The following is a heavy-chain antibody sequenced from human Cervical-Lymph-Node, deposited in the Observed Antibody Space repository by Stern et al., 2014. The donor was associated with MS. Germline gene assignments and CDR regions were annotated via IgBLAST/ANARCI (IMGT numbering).Heavy chain of an antibody. CDR2: IYYSGST. V-gene: IGHV4-39*01. Sequence: QVQLQESGPGLVKPSETLSLTCTVSGGSISSSSYYWGWIRQPPGKGLEWIGSIYYSGSTYYNPSLKGRVPISVDPSKNQFPLKLGSVTAADTAVYYCARWAYSSGWYNWFDPWGQGTLVTVSS. CDR3: ARWAYSSGWYNWFDP. J-gene: IGHJ5*02. CDR1: GGSISSSSYY. D-gene: IGHD3-22*01.